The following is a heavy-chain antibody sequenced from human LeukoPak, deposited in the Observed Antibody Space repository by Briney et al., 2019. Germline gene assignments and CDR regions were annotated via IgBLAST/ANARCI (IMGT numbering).Heavy chain of an antibody. Sequence: GGSLRLSCAASGFTFSSYSMNWVRQAPGKGLEWVSYISSSSSTIYYADSVKGRFTISRDNSKNTLYLQMNSLRAEDTAVYYCAKWGVYCSGGSCHGLGFDYWGQGTLVTVSS. CDR3: AKWGVYCSGGSCHGLGFDY. J-gene: IGHJ4*02. V-gene: IGHV3-48*01. CDR2: ISSSSSTI. D-gene: IGHD2-15*01. CDR1: GFTFSSYS.